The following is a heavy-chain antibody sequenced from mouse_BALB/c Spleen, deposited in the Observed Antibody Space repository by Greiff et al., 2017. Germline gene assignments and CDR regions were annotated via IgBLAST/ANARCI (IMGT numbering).Heavy chain of an antibody. J-gene: IGHJ2*01. CDR2: ISSGGST. CDR1: GFTFSSYA. V-gene: IGHV5-6-5*01. Sequence: EVQGVESGGGLVKPGGSLKLSCAASGFTFSSYAMSWVRQTPEKRLEWVASISSGGSTYYPDSVKGRFTISRDNARNILYLQMSSLRSEDTAMYYCARSAGMAYYFDYWGQGTTLTVSS. D-gene: IGHD4-1*01. CDR3: ARSAGMAYYFDY.